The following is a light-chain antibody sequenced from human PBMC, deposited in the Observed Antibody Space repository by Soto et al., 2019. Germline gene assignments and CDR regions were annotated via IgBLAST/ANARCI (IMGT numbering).Light chain of an antibody. CDR1: QSVSGN. CDR3: QQYHKWLLLT. J-gene: IGKJ4*01. Sequence: EIVMTQSPATLSASPGERVTLSCRASQSVSGNLAWYQQKPGQAPRLLIYGTSTRATGIPTRFSAFGSGTEFTLTISSLQSEDFAVYFCQQYHKWLLLTFGGGTKVEIK. V-gene: IGKV3-15*01. CDR2: GTS.